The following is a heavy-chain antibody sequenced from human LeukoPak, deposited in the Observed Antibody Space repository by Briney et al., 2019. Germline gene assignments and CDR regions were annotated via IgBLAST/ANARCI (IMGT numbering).Heavy chain of an antibody. CDR1: GYTFTSYD. D-gene: IGHD2-15*01. CDR3: ATAVVVAATRVDY. Sequence: ASVKVSCKASGYTFTSYDINWVRQATGQGLEWMGWMNPNSGNTGYAQKFQGRVTMTRNTSISTACMELSSLRSEDTAVYYCATAVVVAATRVDYWGQGTLVTVSS. V-gene: IGHV1-8*01. CDR2: MNPNSGNT. J-gene: IGHJ4*02.